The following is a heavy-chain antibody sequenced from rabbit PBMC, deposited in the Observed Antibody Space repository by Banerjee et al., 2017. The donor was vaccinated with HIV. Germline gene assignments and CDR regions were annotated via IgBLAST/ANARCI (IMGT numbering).Heavy chain of an antibody. CDR3: AGALVDNATL. CDR1: GFSFSSYYY. CDR2: IDTNTGKT. D-gene: IGHD1-1*01. V-gene: IGHV1S40*01. J-gene: IGHJ4*01. Sequence: QSLEESGGDLVKPGASLTLTCTASGFSFSSYYYMYWVRQAPGKGLEWIGFIDTNTGKTFYASWAKGRFTISKTSPTTVTLQMTSLTVADTATYLCAGALVDNATLWGPGTLVPVS.